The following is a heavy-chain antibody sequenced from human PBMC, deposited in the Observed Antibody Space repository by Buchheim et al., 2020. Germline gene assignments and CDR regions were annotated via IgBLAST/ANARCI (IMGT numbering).Heavy chain of an antibody. J-gene: IGHJ4*02. D-gene: IGHD2-21*02. CDR3: AKGCGGDCYWAYS. CDR1: GFTFSTYA. CDR2: LSGSGGRT. Sequence: EVQLLESGGGLIQPGGSLRLSCAASGFTFSTYAMSWVRQAPGKGLEWVSGLSGSGGRTLYADSVKGRFTISRDNSKDTLYLQMNSLRADDTAVYYCAKGCGGDCYWAYSWGQGTL. V-gene: IGHV3-23*01.